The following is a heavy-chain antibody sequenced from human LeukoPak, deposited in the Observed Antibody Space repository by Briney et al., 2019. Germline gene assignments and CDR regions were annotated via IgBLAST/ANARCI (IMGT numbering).Heavy chain of an antibody. V-gene: IGHV4-39*07. CDR1: GGSISSSSYY. CDR2: IYYSGST. D-gene: IGHD3-10*01. J-gene: IGHJ4*02. Sequence: SETLSLTCTVSGGSISSSSYYWGWIRQPPVKGLEWIGSIYYSGSTYYNPSLKSRVTISVDKSKNQFSLKLSSVTAADTAVYYCARGHMVRGVKFDYWGQGTLVTVSS. CDR3: ARGHMVRGVKFDY.